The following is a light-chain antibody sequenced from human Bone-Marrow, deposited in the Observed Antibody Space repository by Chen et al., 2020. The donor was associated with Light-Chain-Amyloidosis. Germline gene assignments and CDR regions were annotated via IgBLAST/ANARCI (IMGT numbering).Light chain of an antibody. CDR3: QQTNSTIT. CDR1: QTINTY. J-gene: IGKJ4*01. Sequence: DIQMTQSPSSLSASVGDRVTITCRASQTINTYLNWYQQKPGKAPNLLIYAASTLQSGVPSRFSGTGSGTDFTLTISSLQPEDFATYYCQQTNSTITFGGGTKVEIK. CDR2: AAS. V-gene: IGKV1-39*01.